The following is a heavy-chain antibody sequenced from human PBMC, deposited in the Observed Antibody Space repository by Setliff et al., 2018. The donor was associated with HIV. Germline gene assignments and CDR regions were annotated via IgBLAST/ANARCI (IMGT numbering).Heavy chain of an antibody. J-gene: IGHJ4*02. CDR1: GGSMRSYY. D-gene: IGHD5-12*01. CDR2: IYTSGNI. Sequence: LSLTCAVSGGSMRSYYWSWIRQAAGKGLEWIGRIYTSGNINYNPSLESRVTISVDTSKNQFSLKLSSVTAADTAVYYCARRAFKDGYKRSYFDYWGQGTLVTVSS. V-gene: IGHV4-4*07. CDR3: ARRAFKDGYKRSYFDY.